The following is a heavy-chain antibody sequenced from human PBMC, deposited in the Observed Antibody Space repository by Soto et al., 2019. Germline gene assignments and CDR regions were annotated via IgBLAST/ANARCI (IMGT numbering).Heavy chain of an antibody. J-gene: IGHJ4*02. Sequence: QVHLVQSGAEVKKPGASVKVSCKGSGYTFTSYGITWVRQAPGQGLEWMGWISAHNGNTDYAQKLQGRVTVTRDTSNSTAYMGLRGLETGGKAGFYLGGGRYGDYWGQGALVTVSS. CDR2: ISAHNGNT. D-gene: IGHD1-1*01. V-gene: IGHV1-18*01. CDR3: GGGRYGDY. CDR1: GYTFTSYG.